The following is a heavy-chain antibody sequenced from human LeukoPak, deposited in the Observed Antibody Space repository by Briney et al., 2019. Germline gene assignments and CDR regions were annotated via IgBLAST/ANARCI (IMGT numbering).Heavy chain of an antibody. V-gene: IGHV3-21*01. CDR1: GFTFSSYS. D-gene: IGHD4-17*01. CDR3: XRXDXGXXGWFDP. Sequence: GGSLRLSCAASGFTFSSYSMNWVRQAPGKGLEWVSSISSSSSYIYYADSVKGRFTISRDNAKNSLYLQINSLRAEYTALYYXXRXDXGXXGWFDPWGQGTLVTVSS. J-gene: IGHJ5*02. CDR2: ISSSSSYI.